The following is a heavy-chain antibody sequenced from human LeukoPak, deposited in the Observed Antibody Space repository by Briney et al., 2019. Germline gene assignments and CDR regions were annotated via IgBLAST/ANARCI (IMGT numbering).Heavy chain of an antibody. D-gene: IGHD2-2*01. J-gene: IGHJ4*02. Sequence: SRTLSLTCAVYGGSLSSSNWWSWVRQPPGKGLEWIGEIYHSGSTNYNPSLKSRVTISVDKSKNQFSLKLSSVAAADTAVYYCARVGSGTSPLFDYWGQGTLVTVSS. CDR3: ARVGSGTSPLFDY. CDR2: IYHSGST. CDR1: GGSLSSSNW. V-gene: IGHV4-4*02.